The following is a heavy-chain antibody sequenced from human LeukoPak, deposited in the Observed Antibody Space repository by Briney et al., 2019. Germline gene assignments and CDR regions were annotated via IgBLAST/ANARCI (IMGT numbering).Heavy chain of an antibody. V-gene: IGHV3-73*01. CDR3: TRDGAYYDFWSGSIDAFDI. J-gene: IGHJ3*02. D-gene: IGHD3-3*01. CDR2: IRSKANSYAT. Sequence: GGSLRLSCAASGPTFSGSAMHWVRQASGKGLEWVGRIRSKANSYATAYAASVKGRFTISRDDSKNTAYLQMNSLKTEDTAVYYCTRDGAYYDFWSGSIDAFDIWGQGTMVTVSS. CDR1: GPTFSGSA.